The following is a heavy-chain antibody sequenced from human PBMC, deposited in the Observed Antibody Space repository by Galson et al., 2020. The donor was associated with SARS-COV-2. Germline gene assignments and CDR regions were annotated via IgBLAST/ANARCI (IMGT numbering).Heavy chain of an antibody. CDR2: IDPRDSYT. V-gene: IGHV5-10-1*01. Sequence: HGESLKISCQGSGYSFTSHWITWVRQMPGKGLEWMGRIDPRDSYTTYGPSFQGHVTISVDKSIKTAYLQWSSLQASDTAMYYCTRPAESGTAYLYWGQGTLVTVSS. D-gene: IGHD6-13*01. J-gene: IGHJ4*02. CDR3: TRPAESGTAYLY. CDR1: GYSFTSHW.